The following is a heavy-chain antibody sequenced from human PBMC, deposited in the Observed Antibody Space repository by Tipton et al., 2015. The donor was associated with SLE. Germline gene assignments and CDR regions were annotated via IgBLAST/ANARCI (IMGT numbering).Heavy chain of an antibody. J-gene: IGHJ5*02. CDR3: ARHDTNYGRNWFDP. CDR2: IYDSGNT. Sequence: TLSLTCTVSGGSISSPNYHWTWIRQHPGQGLEWIGYIYDSGNTYYIPSLQSRVTMSVDTSKNHFSLKLSSVTAADTAVYYCARHDTNYGRNWFDPWGQGTLVTVSS. D-gene: IGHD2-8*01. CDR1: GGSISSPNYH. V-gene: IGHV4-39*01.